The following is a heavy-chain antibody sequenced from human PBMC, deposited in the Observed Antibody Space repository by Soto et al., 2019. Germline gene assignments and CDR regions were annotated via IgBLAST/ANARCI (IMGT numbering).Heavy chain of an antibody. D-gene: IGHD3-10*01. J-gene: IGHJ6*02. CDR2: ISAYNGNT. Sequence: ASVKVSCTASGYTFTSYGISWVRQAPGQGLEWMGWISAYNGNTNYAQKLQGRVTMTTDTSTSTAYMELRSLRSDDTAVYYCARGGIILWFGELNYYGMDVWGQGTTVTVSS. CDR1: GYTFTSYG. V-gene: IGHV1-18*01. CDR3: ARGGIILWFGELNYYGMDV.